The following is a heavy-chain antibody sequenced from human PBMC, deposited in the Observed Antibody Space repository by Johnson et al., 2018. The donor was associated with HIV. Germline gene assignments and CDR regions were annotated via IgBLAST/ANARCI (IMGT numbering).Heavy chain of an antibody. Sequence: EVQLMESGGGLVQPGGSLRLSCAASGFTVSTKDMSWVRQAPGKGLEWVSVIYSGGTTYYADSVKGRFTISRDNSKNTLYLQMNSLRVEDTAVYYCARGNRGAFDIWGQGTIVTVSS. J-gene: IGHJ3*02. D-gene: IGHD1-14*01. CDR3: ARGNRGAFDI. CDR1: GFTVSTKD. CDR2: IYSGGTT. V-gene: IGHV3-53*01.